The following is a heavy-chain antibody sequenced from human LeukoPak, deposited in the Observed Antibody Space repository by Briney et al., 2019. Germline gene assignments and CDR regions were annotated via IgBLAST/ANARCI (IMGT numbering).Heavy chain of an antibody. Sequence: SETLSLTCTVSGGSISSGDYYWSWIRQPPGNGLEWIGYIYYSGSTYYNPSLKSRVTISVDTSKNQSSLKLSSVTAADTAVYYCARVRATLYGSGYHYFDYWGQGTLVTVSS. CDR1: GGSISSGDYY. D-gene: IGHD2-15*01. CDR2: IYYSGST. J-gene: IGHJ4*02. CDR3: ARVRATLYGSGYHYFDY. V-gene: IGHV4-30-4*01.